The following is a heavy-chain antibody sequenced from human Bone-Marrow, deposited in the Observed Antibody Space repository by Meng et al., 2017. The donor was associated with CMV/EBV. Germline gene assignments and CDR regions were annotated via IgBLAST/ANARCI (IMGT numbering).Heavy chain of an antibody. J-gene: IGHJ4*02. D-gene: IGHD1-7*01. Sequence: GGSLRLSCAASGFTFSSYEMNWVRQAPGKGLEWVSYISSSGSTIYYADSVKGRFTISRDNAKNSLYLQMNSLRAEDTAVYYCARDVRNYGDYYFDYWGQGTLVTVSS. CDR3: ARDVRNYGDYYFDY. CDR1: GFTFSSYE. CDR2: ISSSGSTI. V-gene: IGHV3-48*03.